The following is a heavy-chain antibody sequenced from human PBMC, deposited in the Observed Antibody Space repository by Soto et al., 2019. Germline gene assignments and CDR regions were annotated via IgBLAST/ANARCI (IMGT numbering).Heavy chain of an antibody. CDR1: GFTFRSYA. Sequence: EVQLLESGGGLVQPGGSLRLSCAASGFTFRSYAMTWVRQAPGQGLEWVSSVTGSGAYTFDADSVKGRFTISRDNSKNTLYLKMNSLRPEDTALYYCAKERYYDSLADYSYNYGMDVWGQGTPVTVSS. CDR3: AKERYYDSLADYSYNYGMDV. V-gene: IGHV3-23*01. D-gene: IGHD3-9*01. CDR2: VTGSGAYT. J-gene: IGHJ6*02.